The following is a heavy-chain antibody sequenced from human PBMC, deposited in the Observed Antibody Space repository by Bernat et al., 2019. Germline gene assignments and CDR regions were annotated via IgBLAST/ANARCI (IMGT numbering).Heavy chain of an antibody. D-gene: IGHD2-15*01. J-gene: IGHJ6*02. Sequence: QVQLVQSGAEVKKPGASVKVSCKASGYTFTGYYMHWVRQAPGQGLEWMGRINPNSGGTNYAQKFQGRVTMTRDTSISTAYMELSRLRSDDTAVYYCARERVAELLLEKVYYYYGMDVWGQGTTVTVSS. V-gene: IGHV1-2*06. CDR3: ARERVAELLLEKVYYYYGMDV. CDR1: GYTFTGYY. CDR2: INPNSGGT.